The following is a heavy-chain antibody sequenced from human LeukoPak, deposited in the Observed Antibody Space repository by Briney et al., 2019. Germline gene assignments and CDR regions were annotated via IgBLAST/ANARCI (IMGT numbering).Heavy chain of an antibody. CDR2: IYSGGST. D-gene: IGHD6-19*01. J-gene: IGHJ4*02. V-gene: IGHV3-53*01. CDR3: ARGGSGWYVDY. Sequence: QPGGSLRLSCAASGFTFSSYEMNWVRQAPGKGLEWVSVIYSGGSTYYADSVKGRFTISRDNSKNTLYLQMNSLRAEDTAVYYCARGGSGWYVDYWGQGTLVTVSS. CDR1: GFTFSSYE.